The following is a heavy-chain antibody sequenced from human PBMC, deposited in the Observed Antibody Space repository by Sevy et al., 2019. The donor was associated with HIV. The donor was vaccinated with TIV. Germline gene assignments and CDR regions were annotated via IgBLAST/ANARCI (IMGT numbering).Heavy chain of an antibody. CDR3: ARVRGAANYYYYGMDV. CDR1: GFTFSSYG. Sequence: GGYLRLSCAASGFTFSSYGMHWVRQAPGKGLEWVAVIWYDGSNKYYADSVKGRFTISRDNSKNTLYLQMNSLRAEDTAVYYCARVRGAANYYYYGMDVWGQGTTVTVSS. D-gene: IGHD2-15*01. J-gene: IGHJ6*02. V-gene: IGHV3-33*01. CDR2: IWYDGSNK.